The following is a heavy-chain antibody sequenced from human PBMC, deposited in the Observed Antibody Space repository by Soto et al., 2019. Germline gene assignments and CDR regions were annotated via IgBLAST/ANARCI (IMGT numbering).Heavy chain of an antibody. CDR1: GYTFTSYG. Sequence: QVQLVQSGAEVKKPGASVKVSCKASGYTFTSYGISWVRQAPGQGLEWMGWISAYNGNTNYAQKLQGRVTMTTDTSTSTANMELRNLRSDDTAVYYYESPSHPTHGDNNLAHWGHGTLVIVSS. D-gene: IGHD1-1*01. CDR2: ISAYNGNT. CDR3: ESPSHPTHGDNNLAH. V-gene: IGHV1-18*04. J-gene: IGHJ4*01.